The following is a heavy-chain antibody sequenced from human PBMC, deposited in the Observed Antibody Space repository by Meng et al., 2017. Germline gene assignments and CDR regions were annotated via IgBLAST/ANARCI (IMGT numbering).Heavy chain of an antibody. J-gene: IGHJ4*02. Sequence: QVQLQVAGPGLVKPSATLSLTCAVSGGSSSSRYWWSWVRQPPGKGREWNGEIYHSGSTNYNPSLKSRVTISVDKSKNQFSLKLSSVTAADTAVYYCARIGDWGSTRYFDYWGQGTLVTVSS. CDR1: GGSSSSRYW. CDR2: IYHSGST. CDR3: ARIGDWGSTRYFDY. D-gene: IGHD7-27*01. V-gene: IGHV4-4*02.